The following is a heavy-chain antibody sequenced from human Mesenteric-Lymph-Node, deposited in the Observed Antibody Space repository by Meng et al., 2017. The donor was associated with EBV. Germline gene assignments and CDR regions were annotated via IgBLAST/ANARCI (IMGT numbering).Heavy chain of an antibody. CDR2: MNPNSGNT. Sequence: RVEFGAEVKKPGASVKVSWKAAGYTFTSNDINWVRQDTGQGLEWMGWMNPNSGNTGYAQKFQGRVTMTRNTSISTAYMELSSLRSEDTAVYYCARGDYVLSGWFDPWGQGTLVTVSS. J-gene: IGHJ5*02. V-gene: IGHV1-8*01. D-gene: IGHD2/OR15-2a*01. CDR1: GYTFTSND. CDR3: ARGDYVLSGWFDP.